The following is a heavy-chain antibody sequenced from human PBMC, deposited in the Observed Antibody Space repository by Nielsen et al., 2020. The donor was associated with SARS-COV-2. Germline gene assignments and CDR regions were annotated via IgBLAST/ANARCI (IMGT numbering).Heavy chain of an antibody. CDR3: AREVITMVRGVTPTLFDY. CDR2: IWYDGSNK. Sequence: GESLKISCAASGFTFSSYGMHWVRQAPGKGLEWVAVIWYDGSNKYYADSVKGRFTISRDNSKNTLYLQMNSLRAEDTAVYYCAREVITMVRGVTPTLFDYWGQGTLVTVSS. J-gene: IGHJ4*02. V-gene: IGHV3-33*01. CDR1: GFTFSSYG. D-gene: IGHD3-10*01.